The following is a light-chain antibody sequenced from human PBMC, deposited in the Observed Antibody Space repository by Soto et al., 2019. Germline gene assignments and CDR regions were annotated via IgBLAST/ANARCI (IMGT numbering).Light chain of an antibody. CDR2: EVS. Sequence: QSALTQPPSASGSPGQSVTISCTGTSGDVGGYNYVSWYQQHPGKAPKLMIYEVSQRPSGVPDRFSGSKSGNTASLTVSGLQDEDEADYCCSSYAGGNNYVFGTGTKVTVL. CDR3: SSYAGGNNYV. V-gene: IGLV2-8*01. J-gene: IGLJ1*01. CDR1: SGDVGGYNY.